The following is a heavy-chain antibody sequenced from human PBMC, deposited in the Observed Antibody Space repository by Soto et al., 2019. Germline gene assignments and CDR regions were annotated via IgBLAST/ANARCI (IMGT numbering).Heavy chain of an antibody. CDR2: INHSGST. CDR1: GGSFSGYY. CDR3: ARGVKDIVVVPAATEDY. V-gene: IGHV4-34*01. D-gene: IGHD2-2*01. J-gene: IGHJ4*02. Sequence: PSETLSLTCAVYGGSFSGYYWSWIRQPPGKGLEWIGEINHSGSTNYNPSLKSRVTISVDTSKNQFSLKLSSVTAADTAVYYCARGVKDIVVVPAATEDYWGQGTLVTVSS.